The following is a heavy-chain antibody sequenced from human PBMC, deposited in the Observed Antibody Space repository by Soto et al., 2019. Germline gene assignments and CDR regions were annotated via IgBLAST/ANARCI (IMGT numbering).Heavy chain of an antibody. CDR1: GFTFSSYA. J-gene: IGHJ4*02. V-gene: IGHV3-30-3*01. CDR2: ISYDGSNK. Sequence: SGGSLRLSCAASGFTFSSYAMHWVRQAPGKGLEWVAVISYDGSNKYYADSVKGRFTISRDNSKNTLYLQMNSLRAEDTAVYYCAEGGATVAAYWGQGTLVTVSS. D-gene: IGHD1-26*01. CDR3: AEGGATVAAY.